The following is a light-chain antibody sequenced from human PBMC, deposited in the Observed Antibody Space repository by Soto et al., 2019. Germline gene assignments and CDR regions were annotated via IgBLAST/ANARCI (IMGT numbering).Light chain of an antibody. V-gene: IGKV3-11*01. CDR2: DAS. Sequence: VVLTQSPATLSLSPGERATLSCRTSLSVSVYLDWYQQKPGQAPMLLISDASNRATGIPARFSGSGSGTAFTLTISSLEPEDFAVYYCHQRQYWPPITFGQGTRLEIK. CDR3: HQRQYWPPIT. CDR1: LSVSVY. J-gene: IGKJ5*01.